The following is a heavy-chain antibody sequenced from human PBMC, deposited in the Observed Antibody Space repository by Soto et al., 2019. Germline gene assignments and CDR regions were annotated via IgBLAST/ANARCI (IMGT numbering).Heavy chain of an antibody. J-gene: IGHJ4*02. CDR2: TGSGTGPG. CDR3: ARRPSGGSYRSFDS. CDR1: GGSLSTNP. D-gene: IGHD2-15*01. Sequence: GASGKVSCKASGGSLSTNPISWVRQAPGQGLEWMGGTGSGTGPGNHAQKFQGRLTVTADKSTSTVYMELTNLSSEDKAVYYCARRPSGGSYRSFDSWGQATLATVSS. V-gene: IGHV1-69*06.